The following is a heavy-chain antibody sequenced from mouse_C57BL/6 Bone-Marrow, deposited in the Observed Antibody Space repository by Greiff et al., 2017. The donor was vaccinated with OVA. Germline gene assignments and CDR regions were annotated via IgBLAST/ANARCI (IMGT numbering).Heavy chain of an antibody. CDR3: ARWDTPDAMDY. CDR1: GYAFTNYL. J-gene: IGHJ4*01. D-gene: IGHD4-1*01. V-gene: IGHV1-54*01. Sequence: QVQLQQPGAELVRPGTSVKVSCKASGYAFTNYLIEWVKQRPGQGLEWIGVINPGSGGTNYNEKFKGKATLTADKSSSTAYMQLSSLTSEDSAVYFCARWDTPDAMDYWGQGTSVTVSS. CDR2: INPGSGGT.